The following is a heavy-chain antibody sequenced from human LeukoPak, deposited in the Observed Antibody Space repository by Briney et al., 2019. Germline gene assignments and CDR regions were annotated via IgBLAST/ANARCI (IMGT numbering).Heavy chain of an antibody. V-gene: IGHV3-9*01. D-gene: IGHD3-22*01. CDR1: GFTFDDYA. Sequence: ALRLSCAASGFTFDDYALFRVRQAPGKGLEWVSGINWNSGSVDFADSVKGRFTTSRDNAKNSLYLQMNSLRAEDTAFYCAKGTGGYYGPFDSWGQGTLVTVSS. J-gene: IGHJ4*02. CDR3: AKGTGGYYGPFDS. CDR2: INWNSGSV.